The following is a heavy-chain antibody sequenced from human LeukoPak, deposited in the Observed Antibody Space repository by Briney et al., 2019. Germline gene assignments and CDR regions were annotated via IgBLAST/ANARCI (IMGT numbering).Heavy chain of an antibody. CDR3: ARDISQLWYFDY. D-gene: IGHD5-18*01. J-gene: IGHJ4*02. V-gene: IGHV1-69*04. Sequence: SVKVSCKASGVTFSSYTISWVRQAPGQGLEWIGRIIPILGIANYAQKFQGRVTITADKSTSTAYMELSGLRSEDTAVYYCARDISQLWYFDYWGQGTLVTVSS. CDR2: IIPILGIA. CDR1: GVTFSSYT.